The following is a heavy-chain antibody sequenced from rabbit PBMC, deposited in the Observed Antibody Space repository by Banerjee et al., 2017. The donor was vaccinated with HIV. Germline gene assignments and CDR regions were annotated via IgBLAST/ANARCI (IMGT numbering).Heavy chain of an antibody. CDR3: VRDDFGV. J-gene: IGHJ3*01. D-gene: IGHD3-1*01. V-gene: IGHV1S40*01. Sequence: QSLEESGGDLVKPGASLTLTCTASGFSFSSSYYMCWVRQAPGKSLEWIACIYTSSGSTWYASWAKGRFTISRTSSTTVTLQMTSLTPADTAAYFCVRDDFGVWGQGTLVTVS. CDR2: IYTSSGST. CDR1: GFSFSSSYY.